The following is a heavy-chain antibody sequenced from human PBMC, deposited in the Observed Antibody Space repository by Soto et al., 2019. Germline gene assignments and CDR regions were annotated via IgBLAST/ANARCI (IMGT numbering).Heavy chain of an antibody. Sequence: SETLSLTCTVSGGSISSIRYYWGWIRQPPGKGLEWIGSIYYSGSTYYNPSLKSRVTISVDTSKNQFSLKLSSVTAADTAVYYCARRGAEATPDPNYYYYYGMDVWGQGTTVTVSS. CDR1: GGSISSIRYY. V-gene: IGHV4-39*01. D-gene: IGHD2-15*01. CDR3: ARRGAEATPDPNYYYYYGMDV. J-gene: IGHJ6*02. CDR2: IYYSGST.